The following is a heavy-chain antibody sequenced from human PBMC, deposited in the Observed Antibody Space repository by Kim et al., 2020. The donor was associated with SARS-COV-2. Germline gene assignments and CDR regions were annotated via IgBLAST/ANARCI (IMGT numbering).Heavy chain of an antibody. D-gene: IGHD3-10*01. CDR3: ASETTAVPYYFHYGMDG. CDR1: GFTVSSNY. V-gene: IGHV3-53*01. CDR2: INSSGST. J-gene: IGHJ6*01. Sequence: GGSLRLSCAASGFTVSSNYMSWVRQAPGKGLEWVLVINSSGSTFYAESVRGRFTVSRDTSKNTVYLQMNSLKAEDTAVNYFASETTAVPYYFHYGMDGWG.